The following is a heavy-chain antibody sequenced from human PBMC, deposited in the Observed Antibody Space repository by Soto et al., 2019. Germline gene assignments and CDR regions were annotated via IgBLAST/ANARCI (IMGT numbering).Heavy chain of an antibody. CDR2: LSGSGGST. V-gene: IGHV3-23*01. Sequence: EVRLLESGGGLVQPGGSLRLSCAASGFTFSSYSMSWVRQAPGKGLEWVSGLSGSGGSTYYADSVKGRFTISRDNSKNTLYLQMNSLRAEDTAIYYCAKDSGLGKSGFDYWGQGTLVTVSS. D-gene: IGHD7-27*01. CDR1: GFTFSSYS. J-gene: IGHJ4*02. CDR3: AKDSGLGKSGFDY.